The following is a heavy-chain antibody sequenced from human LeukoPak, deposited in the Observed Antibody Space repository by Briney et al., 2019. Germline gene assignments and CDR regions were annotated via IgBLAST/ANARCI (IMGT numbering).Heavy chain of an antibody. D-gene: IGHD3-16*01. CDR3: ARDWGEYYFDY. J-gene: IGHJ4*02. CDR2: ISSSSSYI. CDR1: GFTFSSYS. V-gene: IGHV3-21*01. Sequence: GGSLRLSCAASGFTFSSYSMNWVRQAPWKGLEWVSSISSSSSYIYYADSVKGRFTISRDNAKNSLYLQMNSLRAEDTAVYYCARDWGEYYFDYWGQGTLVTISS.